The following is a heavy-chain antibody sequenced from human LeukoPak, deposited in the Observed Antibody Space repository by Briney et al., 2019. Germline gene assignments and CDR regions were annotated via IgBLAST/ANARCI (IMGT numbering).Heavy chain of an antibody. Sequence: ASVKVSCKASGYTFTSYYMHWVRQAPGQGLEWMGIINPSGGSTSYAQKFQGRVTMTRDTSTSTVYMELSSLRSEDTAVYYCATHDILTGYDGLHDYWGQGTLVTVSS. V-gene: IGHV1-46*01. CDR1: GYTFTSYY. CDR3: ATHDILTGYDGLHDY. J-gene: IGHJ4*02. CDR2: INPSGGST. D-gene: IGHD3-9*01.